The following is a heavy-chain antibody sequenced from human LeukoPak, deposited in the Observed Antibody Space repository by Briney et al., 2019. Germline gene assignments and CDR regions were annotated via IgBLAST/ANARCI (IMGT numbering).Heavy chain of an antibody. CDR2: IYSRRNT. J-gene: IGHJ4*02. CDR1: DGSISSYY. D-gene: IGHD3-22*01. V-gene: IGHV4-4*07. Sequence: SETLSLTCTVSDGSISSYYWNWIRQPAGKGLEWIGRIYSRRNTNYNPSLKSRVTISVDTSKNQFSLKLSSVTAADTAVYYCARTGPYDSSGYYYYWGQGTLVTVAS. CDR3: ARTGPYDSSGYYYY.